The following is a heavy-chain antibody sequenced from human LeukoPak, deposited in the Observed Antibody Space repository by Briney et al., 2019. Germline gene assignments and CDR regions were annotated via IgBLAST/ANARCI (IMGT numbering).Heavy chain of an antibody. J-gene: IGHJ5*02. Sequence: GGSLRLSCAASGFTISSYWMHWVRQGPGKGLEWISRINIDGSSTTYADSVKGRFTISRDNAKNTLYLQMNSLRAEDTAVYYCVRLSWELGDGGVTWGQGTLVTVSS. CDR2: INIDGSST. D-gene: IGHD1-26*01. V-gene: IGHV3-74*01. CDR1: GFTISSYW. CDR3: VRLSWELGDGGVT.